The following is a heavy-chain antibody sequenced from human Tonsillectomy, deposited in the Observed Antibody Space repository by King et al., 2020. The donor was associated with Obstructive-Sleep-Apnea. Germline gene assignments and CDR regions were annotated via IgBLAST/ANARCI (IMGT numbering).Heavy chain of an antibody. CDR1: GFTFSSYA. CDR3: ARVSGGAASA. Sequence: VQLVESGGGVVQPGRSLRLSCAASGFTFSSYAMHWVRQAPGKGLEWVAVIAYDGSNKYYADSVKGRFTISRDNSKNTLYLQMNSLRAEDTAVYYCARVSGGAASAWGQGTLVTVSS. J-gene: IGHJ5*02. D-gene: IGHD1-26*01. CDR2: IAYDGSNK. V-gene: IGHV3-30*04.